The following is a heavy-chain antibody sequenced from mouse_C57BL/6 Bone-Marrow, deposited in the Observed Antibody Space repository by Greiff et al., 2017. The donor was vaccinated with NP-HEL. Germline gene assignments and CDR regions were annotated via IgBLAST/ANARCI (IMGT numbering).Heavy chain of an antibody. D-gene: IGHD2-4*01. Sequence: VQVVESGPGLVQPSQSLSITCTVSGFSLTSYGVHWVRQSPGKGLEWLGVIWSGGSTDYNAAFISRLSISKDNSKSQVFFKMNSLQADDTAIYYCARYDYVDYWYFDVWGTGTTVTVSS. CDR2: IWSGGST. J-gene: IGHJ1*03. CDR1: GFSLTSYG. V-gene: IGHV2-2*01. CDR3: ARYDYVDYWYFDV.